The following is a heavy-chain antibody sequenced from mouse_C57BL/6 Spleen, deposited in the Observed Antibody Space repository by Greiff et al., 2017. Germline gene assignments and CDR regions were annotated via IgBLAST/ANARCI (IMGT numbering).Heavy chain of an antibody. Sequence: VQLQQPGAELVMPGASVKLSCKASGYTFTSYWMHWVKQRPGQGLEWIGEIDPSDSYTNYNQKFKGKSTLTVDKSSSTAYMQLSSLTSEDSAVYYCARPTHYYGSSYEDFDVWGTGTTVTVSS. CDR1: GYTFTSYW. V-gene: IGHV1-69*01. CDR3: ARPTHYYGSSYEDFDV. D-gene: IGHD1-1*01. J-gene: IGHJ1*03. CDR2: IDPSDSYT.